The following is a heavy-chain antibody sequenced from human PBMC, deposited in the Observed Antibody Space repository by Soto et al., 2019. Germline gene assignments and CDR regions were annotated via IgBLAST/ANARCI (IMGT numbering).Heavy chain of an antibody. CDR1: GYTFTSYD. Sequence: ASVKVSCKASGYTFTSYDINWVRQATGQGLEWMGWMNPNSGNTGYAQKFQGRVTMTRNTSISTAYMELSSLRSEDTAVYYCARTQGGSYYYYYGMDVWGQGTTVTVSS. J-gene: IGHJ6*02. CDR3: ARTQGGSYYYYYGMDV. D-gene: IGHD1-26*01. V-gene: IGHV1-8*01. CDR2: MNPNSGNT.